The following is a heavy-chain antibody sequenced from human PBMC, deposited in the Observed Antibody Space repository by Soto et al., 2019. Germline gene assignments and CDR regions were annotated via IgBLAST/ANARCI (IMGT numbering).Heavy chain of an antibody. CDR2: IYYSGST. Sequence: SETLSLTCTVSCGSISSSSYYWGWIRQPPGKGLEWIGSIYYSGSTYYNPSLKSRVTISVDTSKNQFSLKLSSVTAADTAVYYCARGATTVVGFDYWGQGTLVTVSS. D-gene: IGHD1-26*01. V-gene: IGHV4-39*01. CDR1: CGSISSSSYY. J-gene: IGHJ4*02. CDR3: ARGATTVVGFDY.